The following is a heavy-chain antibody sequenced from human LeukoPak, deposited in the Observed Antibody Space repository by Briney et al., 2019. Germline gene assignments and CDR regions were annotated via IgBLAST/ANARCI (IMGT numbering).Heavy chain of an antibody. Sequence: GGSLRLSCAASGFTFSSYWMSWVRQASGKGLEWVANIKQDGSEKYYVDSVKGRFTISRDNAKNSLYLQMNSLRAEDTAVYYCAKDGRLSVAGFDPWGQGTLVTVSS. D-gene: IGHD6-19*01. J-gene: IGHJ5*02. V-gene: IGHV3-7*01. CDR3: AKDGRLSVAGFDP. CDR2: IKQDGSEK. CDR1: GFTFSSYW.